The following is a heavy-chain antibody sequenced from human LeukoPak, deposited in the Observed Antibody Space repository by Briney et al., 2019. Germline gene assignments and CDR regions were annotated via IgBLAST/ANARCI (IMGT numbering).Heavy chain of an antibody. V-gene: IGHV3-48*01. D-gene: IGHD4-17*01. CDR1: GFTFSSYS. CDR2: ISSSSSTM. J-gene: IGHJ4*02. Sequence: GGSLRLSCAASGFTFSSYSMNWVRQAPGKGLEWVSYISSSSSTMYYADSVKGRFTISRDNAKNSLYLQMNSLRAEDTAVYYCARDYGDWAFDYWGQGTLVTVSS. CDR3: ARDYGDWAFDY.